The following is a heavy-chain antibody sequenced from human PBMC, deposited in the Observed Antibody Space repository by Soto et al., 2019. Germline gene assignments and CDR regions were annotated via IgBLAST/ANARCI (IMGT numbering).Heavy chain of an antibody. D-gene: IGHD1-1*01. CDR2: INPDGGAT. CDR3: ARGRRYTF. Sequence: QVQLLQSGAEVRKPGASVSISCKASGYIFSHYYMSWVRQAPGQGLEWMGQINPDGGATTFARNFQGRLTLTSDASTGTAYMQLSGLTSDDTAVYYCARGRRYTFWGQGTLVSVSS. V-gene: IGHV1-46*01. CDR1: GYIFSHYY. J-gene: IGHJ4*02.